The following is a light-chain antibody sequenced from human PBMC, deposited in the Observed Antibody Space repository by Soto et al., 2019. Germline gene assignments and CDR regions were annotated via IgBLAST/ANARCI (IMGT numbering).Light chain of an antibody. CDR1: QIISSN. CDR3: QQYNNWPFT. Sequence: EIVMTHSPATLSVSPGERATLSCRASQIISSNLAGYQQKPGQAPRLLIYGASTRATGIPATFSVSGSGTEFTLTISSMQSDAFAVYYCQQYNNWPFTFGPGTKVDIK. J-gene: IGKJ3*01. V-gene: IGKV3-15*01. CDR2: GAS.